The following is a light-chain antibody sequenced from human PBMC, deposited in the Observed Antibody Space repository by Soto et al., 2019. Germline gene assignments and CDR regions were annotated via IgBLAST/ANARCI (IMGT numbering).Light chain of an antibody. CDR1: QTVSSY. Sequence: EIVLTQSPATLSLSPGERATLSCRASQTVSSYLAWYQQKPGQAPRLLIYDASNRATGIPARFSGSGSGTDFTLTISSLEPEDFAVYYCKQRSNWPMLTFGGGTKVDTK. V-gene: IGKV3-11*01. J-gene: IGKJ4*01. CDR2: DAS. CDR3: KQRSNWPMLT.